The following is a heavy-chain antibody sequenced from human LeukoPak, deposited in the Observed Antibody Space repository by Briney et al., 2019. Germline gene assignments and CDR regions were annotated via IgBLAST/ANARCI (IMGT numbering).Heavy chain of an antibody. J-gene: IGHJ4*02. Sequence: AASVKVSCKASGGTFSSYAISWVRQAPGHGLEWMGGIIPIFGTANYAQKFQGRVMITADESTSTAYMELSSLRSEDTAVYYCARIPRNYYDSSGYYYFDYWGQGTLVTVSS. V-gene: IGHV1-69*13. CDR2: IIPIFGTA. CDR3: ARIPRNYYDSSGYYYFDY. CDR1: GGTFSSYA. D-gene: IGHD3-22*01.